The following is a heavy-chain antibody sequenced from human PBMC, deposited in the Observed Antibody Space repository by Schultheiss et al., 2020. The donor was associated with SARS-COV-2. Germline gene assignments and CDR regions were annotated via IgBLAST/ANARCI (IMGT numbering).Heavy chain of an antibody. CDR2: ISHDANSK. V-gene: IGHV3-30-3*01. CDR3: ARVISPSDYGYDLPRFFDY. D-gene: IGHD5-12*01. Sequence: GGSLRLSCAATGFIVSSNFMSWVRQAPGRGLEWVTLISHDANSKYYSDSVRGRFTISRDNSKNTLYLQMNSLRAEDTAVYYCARVISPSDYGYDLPRFFDYWGQGVRVTVSS. CDR1: GFIVSSNF. J-gene: IGHJ4*02.